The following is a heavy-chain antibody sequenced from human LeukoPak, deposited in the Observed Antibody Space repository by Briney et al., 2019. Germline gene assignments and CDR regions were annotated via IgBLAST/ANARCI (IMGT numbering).Heavy chain of an antibody. CDR1: GYSFTSYW. CDR3: GRPLYSRTAYYHYGIDV. V-gene: IGHV5-51*01. Sequence: GESLKISCKGSGYSFTSYWIGWVRQMPGKGLEWMGIIYPGDSDTRYNPSFQGQVTISADKSINTAYLQWSSLKASDTAIYYCGRPLYSRTAYYHYGIDVWGQGTMVTVSS. J-gene: IGHJ3*01. D-gene: IGHD4-17*01. CDR2: IYPGDSDT.